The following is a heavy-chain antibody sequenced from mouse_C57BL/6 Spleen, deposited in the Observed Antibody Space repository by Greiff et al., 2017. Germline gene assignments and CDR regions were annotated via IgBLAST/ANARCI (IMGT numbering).Heavy chain of an antibody. Sequence: QVQLQQPGAELVMPGASVKLSCKASGYTFTSYWMHWVKQRPGQGLEWIGEIDPSDSYTNYNQKFKGKSTLTVDKSSSTAYMQLSSLTSEDSAVYYCARGYDYGEGGGFDYWGQGTTLTVSS. CDR1: GYTFTSYW. V-gene: IGHV1-69*01. D-gene: IGHD2-4*01. J-gene: IGHJ2*01. CDR3: ARGYDYGEGGGFDY. CDR2: IDPSDSYT.